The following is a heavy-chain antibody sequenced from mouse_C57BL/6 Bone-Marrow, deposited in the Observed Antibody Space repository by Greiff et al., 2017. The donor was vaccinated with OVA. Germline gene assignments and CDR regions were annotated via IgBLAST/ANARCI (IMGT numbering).Heavy chain of an antibody. CDR3: ARHGVTGAY. J-gene: IGHJ3*01. CDR2: IHSDGGST. D-gene: IGHD2-2*01. V-gene: IGHV5-2*01. CDR1: EYEFPSHD. Sequence: EVQLVESGGGLVQPGESLKLSCESNEYEFPSHDMSWVRKTPEKRLELVAAIHSDGGSTYYPETMGIRVIISRYNTKKTLYLQLSSLRSEDSALYYCARHGVTGAYWGQGTLVTVSA.